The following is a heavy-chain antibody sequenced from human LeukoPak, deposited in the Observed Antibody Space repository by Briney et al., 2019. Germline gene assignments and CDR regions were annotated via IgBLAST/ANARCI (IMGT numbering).Heavy chain of an antibody. CDR3: ASRMYYYYGMDV. V-gene: IGHV4-34*01. CDR2: IDHRENT. CDR1: GGSISSYY. J-gene: IGHJ6*02. Sequence: SETLSLTCTVSGGSISSYYWSWIRQPPGKGLEWIGEIDHRENTTYNPSLKSRVTISVDTSKNQFSLKLNSVTAADTAVYYCASRMYYYYGMDVWGQGTTVIVSS.